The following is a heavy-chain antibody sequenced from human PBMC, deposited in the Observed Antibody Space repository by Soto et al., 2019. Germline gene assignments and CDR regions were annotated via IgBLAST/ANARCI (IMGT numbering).Heavy chain of an antibody. Sequence: EVQLVESGGGLVQPGESLRLSCAASGFTFSYYWMHWVRQTPGKGLLWVSHIHNDGSRTTYADSVKGRFPISRDKARNTVYLQMNSLGADDTAVYYCARGDRGAFDLWGQGTAVTVSS. V-gene: IGHV3-74*03. J-gene: IGHJ3*01. D-gene: IGHD3-16*01. CDR3: ARGDRGAFDL. CDR1: GFTFSYYW. CDR2: IHNDGSRT.